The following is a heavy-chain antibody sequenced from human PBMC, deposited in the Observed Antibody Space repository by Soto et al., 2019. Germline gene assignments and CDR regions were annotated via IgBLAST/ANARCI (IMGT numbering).Heavy chain of an antibody. D-gene: IGHD2-8*01. CDR1: GGTFSSYA. J-gene: IGHJ6*02. V-gene: IGHV1-69*13. CDR3: ARVVLMVYGLRYYYYGMDV. Sequence: SVKVSCKASGGTFSSYAISWVRQAPGQGLEWMGGIIPIFGTANYAQKFQGRVTITADESTSTAYMELSSLRSEDTAVYYCARVVLMVYGLRYYYYGMDVWGQGTTVTVSS. CDR2: IIPIFGTA.